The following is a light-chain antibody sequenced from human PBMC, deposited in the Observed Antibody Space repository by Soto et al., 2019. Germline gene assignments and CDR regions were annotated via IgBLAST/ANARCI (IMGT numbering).Light chain of an antibody. CDR1: NSFSSSY. Sequence: EIVWTQSPGTLSLSPGERATLSCRASNSFSSSYLAWYQQKPGQAPRLLIYGASSRATGLPDRFSGSGSGTDFTLTISRLEPEDFALYYCHQYGSSPETFGQGTQLEIK. V-gene: IGKV3-20*01. J-gene: IGKJ1*01. CDR2: GAS. CDR3: HQYGSSPET.